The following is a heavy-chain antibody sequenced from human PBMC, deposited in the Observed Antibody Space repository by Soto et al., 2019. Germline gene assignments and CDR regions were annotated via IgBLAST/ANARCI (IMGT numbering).Heavy chain of an antibody. CDR3: TAAIRFNGVDV. V-gene: IGHV3-72*01. D-gene: IGHD2-2*02. J-gene: IGHJ6*02. CDR2: IRNQAFRYTT. CDR1: GFVFSDHY. Sequence: EVQLVESGGGLVQPGGSLRLSCAASGFVFSDHYMDWVRQAPEKGLEWVGRIRNQAFRYTTEYAASVRGRFTISRDESTNSLYLQMNSLKTDDTAVYYCTAAIRFNGVDVWGQGTTVTVSS.